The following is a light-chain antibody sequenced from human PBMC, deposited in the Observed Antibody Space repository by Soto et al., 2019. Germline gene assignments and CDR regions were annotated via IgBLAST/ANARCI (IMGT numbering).Light chain of an antibody. CDR2: GAS. J-gene: IGKJ2*01. CDR3: QQYNDWPPGYT. V-gene: IGKV3-15*01. Sequence: EIVMTQSPATLSVSPGERATLSCRASQSVSSNLAWYQQKPGQAPRLLIFGASTRATGIPARFSGSGSGTEVTRTVSRLQSEDFALYSCQQYNDWPPGYTFGQGTKLELK. CDR1: QSVSSN.